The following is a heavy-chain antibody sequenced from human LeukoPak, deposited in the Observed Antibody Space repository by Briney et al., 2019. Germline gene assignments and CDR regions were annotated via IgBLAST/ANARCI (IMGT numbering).Heavy chain of an antibody. J-gene: IGHJ4*02. V-gene: IGHV4-59*01. D-gene: IGHD6-13*01. CDR2: IYYSGST. CDR1: GGSISSYY. Sequence: PSETLSLTCTVSGGSISSYYWSWIRQPPGKGLEWIGYIYYSGSTNYNPSLKSRVTISVDTSVNQFSLKLSSVTAADTAVYYCARGYSSSWYHPFDYWGQGTLVTVSS. CDR3: ARGYSSSWYHPFDY.